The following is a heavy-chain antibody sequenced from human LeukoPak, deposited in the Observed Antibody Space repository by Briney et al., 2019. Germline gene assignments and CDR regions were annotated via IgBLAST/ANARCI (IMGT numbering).Heavy chain of an antibody. Sequence: GGSLRLSCAASGFTFSSYAMHWVRQAPGKGLEWVAVISYDGSNKYYADFVKGRFTISRDNSKNTLYLQMNSLRAEDTAVYYCARESRAFDIWGQGTMVTVSS. CDR3: ARESRAFDI. CDR1: GFTFSSYA. CDR2: ISYDGSNK. V-gene: IGHV3-30-3*01. J-gene: IGHJ3*02.